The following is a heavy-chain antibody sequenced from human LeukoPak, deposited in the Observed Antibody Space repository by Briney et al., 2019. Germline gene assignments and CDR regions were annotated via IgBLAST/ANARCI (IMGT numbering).Heavy chain of an antibody. CDR2: IIPIFGTA. J-gene: IGHJ4*02. CDR1: GGTFSSYA. V-gene: IGHV1-69*13. Sequence: SVKVSCKASGGTFSSYAISWVRQAPGQGLEWMGGIIPIFGTANYAQKFQGRVAITADESTSTAYMELSSLRSEDTAVYYCARLSYYDSSGYMPPIDYWGQGTLVTVSS. D-gene: IGHD3-22*01. CDR3: ARLSYYDSSGYMPPIDY.